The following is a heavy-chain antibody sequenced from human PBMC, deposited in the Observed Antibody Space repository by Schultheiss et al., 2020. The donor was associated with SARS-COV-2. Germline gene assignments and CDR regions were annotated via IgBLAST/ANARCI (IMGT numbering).Heavy chain of an antibody. Sequence: GGSLRLSCAASGFTFSNAWMSWVRQAPGKGLEYVSAISSNGGSTYYADSVKGRFTISRDNSKNTLYLQMNSLRAEDTAVYYCAKDPGAAGTSHWGQGTLVTVSS. D-gene: IGHD6-13*01. CDR3: AKDPGAAGTSH. J-gene: IGHJ4*02. CDR2: ISSNGGST. CDR1: GFTFSNAW. V-gene: IGHV3-23*01.